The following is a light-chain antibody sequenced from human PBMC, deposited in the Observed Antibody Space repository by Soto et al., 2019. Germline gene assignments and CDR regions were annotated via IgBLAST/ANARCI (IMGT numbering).Light chain of an antibody. CDR2: GAS. CDR3: QQYGSSPPVT. J-gene: IGKJ1*01. Sequence: EIVLTQSPGTLSLSPGERATLSCRASQSVSSSYLAWYQQKPGQAPRLLIYGASSRATGIPDXFXXXXXXXXXXXXISRLEPEDFAVYYCQQYGSSPPVTFGQGTKVEIK. V-gene: IGKV3-20*01. CDR1: QSVSSSY.